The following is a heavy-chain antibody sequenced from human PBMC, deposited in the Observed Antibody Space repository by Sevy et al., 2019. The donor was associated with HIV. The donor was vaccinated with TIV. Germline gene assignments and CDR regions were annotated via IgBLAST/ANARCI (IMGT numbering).Heavy chain of an antibody. J-gene: IGHJ6*02. CDR2: IRYDGSNE. D-gene: IGHD2-2*03. CDR1: GFTFSSYG. CDR3: AKDLDIVVVPAAMVVGYYYGMDV. Sequence: GGSLRLSCAASGFTFSSYGMHWVRQAPGKGLEWVAFIRYDGSNEYYADSVKGRFTISRDNSKNTLYLQMNSLRAEDTAVYYCAKDLDIVVVPAAMVVGYYYGMDVWGQGTTVTVSS. V-gene: IGHV3-30*02.